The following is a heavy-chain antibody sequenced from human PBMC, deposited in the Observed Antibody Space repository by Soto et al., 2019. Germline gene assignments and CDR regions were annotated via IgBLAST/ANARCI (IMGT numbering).Heavy chain of an antibody. CDR3: ARYFAWPSGFDI. CDR1: GGSISGYY. Sequence: QVLLQDSGPGLVKPSETLSLSCTVSGGSISGYYWSWIRQPPGKRLEWIGYINYIGSTNYNPSLKSRVTISVDTSKKHFSLNLGSVTAADTAVYYCARYFAWPSGFDIWGQGTMVTVSS. J-gene: IGHJ3*02. CDR2: INYIGST. D-gene: IGHD3-9*01. V-gene: IGHV4-59*01.